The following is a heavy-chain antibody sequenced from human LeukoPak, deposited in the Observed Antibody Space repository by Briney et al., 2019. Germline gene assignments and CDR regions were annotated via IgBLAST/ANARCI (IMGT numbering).Heavy chain of an antibody. D-gene: IGHD2-15*01. CDR2: ISSNGGST. V-gene: IGHV3-64*04. CDR3: AKSKFSCIGNNCYSPDY. J-gene: IGHJ4*02. CDR1: GFSFSTYA. Sequence: GGSLRLSCAASGFSFSTYAMHWVRQGPGKGLEYISSISSNGGSTYYADSVKGRFTISRDNSKNTLYLQVNSLRAEDTAVYYCAKSKFSCIGNNCYSPDYWGQGTLGTVSS.